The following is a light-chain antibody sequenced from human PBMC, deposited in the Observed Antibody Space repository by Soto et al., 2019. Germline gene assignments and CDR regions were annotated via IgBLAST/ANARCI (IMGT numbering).Light chain of an antibody. V-gene: IGKV1-5*01. Sequence: IQMTQSPSTLCASVGDRVTITCRASQSISQWLAWYQQKPGEAPKLLISDASNLQSGVPSRFSGSGSGTEFTLSISSLQADDFATYYCQQYNAYSWAFGQGTKV. CDR2: DAS. CDR1: QSISQW. J-gene: IGKJ1*01. CDR3: QQYNAYSWA.